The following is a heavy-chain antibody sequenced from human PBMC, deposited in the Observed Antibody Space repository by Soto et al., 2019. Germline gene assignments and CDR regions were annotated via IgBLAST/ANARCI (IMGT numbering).Heavy chain of an antibody. Sequence: EVPLLESGGGLVQPGGSLRLSCAASGFTFSSYAMNWVRQAPGKGLEWVSAISGSGGSTYYADSVKGRFTISRDNSKNRLYLQMNSLRAEDTAIFFCAKRGGGHAFDIWGQGTMVTVSS. CDR2: ISGSGGST. V-gene: IGHV3-23*01. CDR3: AKRGGGHAFDI. D-gene: IGHD3-10*01. CDR1: GFTFSSYA. J-gene: IGHJ3*02.